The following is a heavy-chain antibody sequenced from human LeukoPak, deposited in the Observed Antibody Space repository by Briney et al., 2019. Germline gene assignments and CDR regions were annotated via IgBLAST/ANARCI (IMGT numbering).Heavy chain of an antibody. J-gene: IGHJ3*02. CDR1: GGSISSYY. V-gene: IGHV4-59*01. D-gene: IGHD2-15*01. CDR3: ARDGGYCSGGSCYSDAFDI. Sequence: SETLSLTCTVSGGSISSYYWSWIRQPPGKGLEWIGYIYYSGSTNYNPSLKSRVTISVDTSRNQFSLKLSSVTAADTAVYYCARDGGYCSGGSCYSDAFDIWGQGTMVTVPS. CDR2: IYYSGST.